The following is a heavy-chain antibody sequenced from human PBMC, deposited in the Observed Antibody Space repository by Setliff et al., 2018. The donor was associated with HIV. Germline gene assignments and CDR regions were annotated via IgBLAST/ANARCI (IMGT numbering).Heavy chain of an antibody. CDR2: ISYNEYT. Sequence: SETLSLTCTVSGDPINSHYWSWIRQPPGEGLEWIGHISYNEYTNYNPSLKSRGTISLDTSKKHFSLDLYSVTAADTAVYYCACRYYDLWSNYYTGIPYWGQGTLVTVSS. V-gene: IGHV4-59*11. J-gene: IGHJ4*02. CDR3: ACRYYDLWSNYYTGIPY. D-gene: IGHD3-3*01. CDR1: GDPINSHY.